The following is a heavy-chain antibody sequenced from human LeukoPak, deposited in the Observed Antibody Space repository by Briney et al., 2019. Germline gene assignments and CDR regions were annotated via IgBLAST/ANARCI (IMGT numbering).Heavy chain of an antibody. J-gene: IGHJ4*02. CDR3: ARGGHRQKEF. CDR1: GFTFSSYA. CDR2: ISGSGGST. D-gene: IGHD3-10*01. V-gene: IGHV3-23*01. Sequence: GGSLRLSCAASGFTFSSYAMSWVRQAPGKGPEWVSAISGSGGSTYYADSVKGRFTISRDNSKNTLYLQMSSLRAEDTAVYYCARGGHRQKEFWGQGTLVTVSS.